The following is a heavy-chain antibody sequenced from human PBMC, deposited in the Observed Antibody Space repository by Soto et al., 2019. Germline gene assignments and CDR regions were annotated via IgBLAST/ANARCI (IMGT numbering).Heavy chain of an antibody. D-gene: IGHD5-18*01. CDR1: GGSISSGDYY. Sequence: QVQLQESGPGLVKPSQTLSLTCTVSGGSISSGDYYWSWIRQPPGKGLEWIGYIYYSGSTYYNPSLKSRVTISVDTSKNQFSLKLSSVTAADTAVYYCARDRGYSYGFRHRYNWFDPWGQGTLVTVSS. V-gene: IGHV4-30-4*01. J-gene: IGHJ5*02. CDR2: IYYSGST. CDR3: ARDRGYSYGFRHRYNWFDP.